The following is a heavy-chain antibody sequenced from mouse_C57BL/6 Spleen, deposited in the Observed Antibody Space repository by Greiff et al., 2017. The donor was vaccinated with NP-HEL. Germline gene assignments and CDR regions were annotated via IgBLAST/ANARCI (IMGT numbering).Heavy chain of an antibody. V-gene: IGHV1-82*01. CDR2: IYPGDGDT. D-gene: IGHD2-1*01. CDR3: ARGNYGNLAY. J-gene: IGHJ3*01. CDR1: GYAFSSSW. Sequence: VQLQQPGPELVKPGASVKISCKASGYAFSSSWMNWVKQRPGKGLEWIGRIYPGDGDTNYNGKFKGKATLTADKSSSTAYMQLSSLTSEDSAVYFCARGNYGNLAYWGQGTLVTVSA.